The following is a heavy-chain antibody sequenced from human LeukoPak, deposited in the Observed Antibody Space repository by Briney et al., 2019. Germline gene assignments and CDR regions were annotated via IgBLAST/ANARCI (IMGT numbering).Heavy chain of an antibody. Sequence: GGSLRLSCAASGFTFDDYAMYWVRQAPGKGLEWVSGISWNSGSIGYADSVKGRFTISRDNSKNTLYLQMNSLRAEDTAVYYCAGSNIMVRGVTNRGAFDYWGQGTLVTVSS. CDR1: GFTFDDYA. J-gene: IGHJ4*02. CDR2: ISWNSGSI. CDR3: AGSNIMVRGVTNRGAFDY. D-gene: IGHD3-10*01. V-gene: IGHV3-9*01.